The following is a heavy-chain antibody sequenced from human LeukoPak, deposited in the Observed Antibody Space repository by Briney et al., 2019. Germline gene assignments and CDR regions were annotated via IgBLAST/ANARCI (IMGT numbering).Heavy chain of an antibody. J-gene: IGHJ6*03. CDR1: GGSFSGYY. D-gene: IGHD5-18*01. V-gene: IGHV4-34*01. Sequence: SETLSLTCAVYGGSFSGYYWSWIRQPPGEGLEWIGEINHSGSTNYNPSLKSRVTISVDTSKNQFSLKLSSVTAADTAVYYCARAYVDTAMVLHVGATVDYYYYMDVWGKGTTVTVSS. CDR3: ARAYVDTAMVLHVGATVDYYYYMDV. CDR2: INHSGST.